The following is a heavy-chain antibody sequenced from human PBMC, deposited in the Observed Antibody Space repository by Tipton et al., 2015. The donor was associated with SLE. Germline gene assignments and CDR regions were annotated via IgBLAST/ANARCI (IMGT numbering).Heavy chain of an antibody. CDR1: GFTFSSYG. Sequence: SLRLSCAASGFTFSSYGMHWVRQAPGKGLEWVAVISYDGSNKYYADSVKGRFTISRDNSKNTLYLKMNSLRAEDTAVYYCAKSVTIAAAGPPSQHWGQGTLVTVSS. V-gene: IGHV3-30*18. D-gene: IGHD6-13*01. J-gene: IGHJ1*01. CDR2: ISYDGSNK. CDR3: AKSVTIAAAGPPSQH.